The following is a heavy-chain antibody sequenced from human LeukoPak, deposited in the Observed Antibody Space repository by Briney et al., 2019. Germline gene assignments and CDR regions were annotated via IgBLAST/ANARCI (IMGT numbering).Heavy chain of an antibody. CDR1: GGSISSYY. CDR3: AGTNVVVVAGHFDY. V-gene: IGHV4-59*08. CDR2: IYYSGST. J-gene: IGHJ4*02. D-gene: IGHD2-15*01. Sequence: SETLSLTCTVSGGSISSYYWSWIRQPPGKGLEWIGYIYYSGSTNYNPSLKSRVTISVDTSKNQFSLKLSSVTAADTAVYYCAGTNVVVVAGHFDYWGQGTLVTVSS.